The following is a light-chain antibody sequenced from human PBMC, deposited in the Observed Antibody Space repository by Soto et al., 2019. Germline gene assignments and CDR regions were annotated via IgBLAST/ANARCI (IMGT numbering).Light chain of an antibody. CDR3: SSYTRSRTRV. CDR1: SSDVGNYNL. J-gene: IGLJ1*01. V-gene: IGLV2-14*02. CDR2: EVT. Sequence: QSVLTQPASVSGSPGQSITISCTGTSSDVGNYNLVSWYQQHPGKAPRLMIYEVTNRPSGVSNRFSGSKSGNTASLTISGLQAEDEADYYCSSYTRSRTRVFGTGTQLTVL.